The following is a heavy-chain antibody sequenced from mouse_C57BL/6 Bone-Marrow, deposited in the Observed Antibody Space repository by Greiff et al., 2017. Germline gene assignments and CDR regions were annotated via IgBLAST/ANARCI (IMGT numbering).Heavy chain of an antibody. J-gene: IGHJ2*01. V-gene: IGHV5-4*03. CDR1: GFTFSSYA. CDR2: LSDGGSYT. CDR3: SRGYSDYFDY. Sequence: EVKLVESGGGLVKPGGSLKISCAASGFTFSSYAMSWVRQTPDKRLEWVATLSDGGSYTYYPDNVKGRFTISRDNAKNNLYLQMSHLKSEDTAMYYCSRGYSDYFDYWGQGTTLTVAS.